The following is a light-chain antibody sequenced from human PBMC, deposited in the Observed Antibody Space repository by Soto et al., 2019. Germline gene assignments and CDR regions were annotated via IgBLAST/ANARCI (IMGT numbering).Light chain of an antibody. Sequence: EIVMTQSPATLSVSPGERATLSCRASQSVNSNLAWYQQKPGQAPRHLIYGASTRATGIPARFSGSGSGTEFTLTISSLQSEDFAVYYCQQYNNWPPTYTFGQGTKLEIK. V-gene: IGKV3-15*01. CDR2: GAS. CDR3: QQYNNWPPTYT. J-gene: IGKJ2*01. CDR1: QSVNSN.